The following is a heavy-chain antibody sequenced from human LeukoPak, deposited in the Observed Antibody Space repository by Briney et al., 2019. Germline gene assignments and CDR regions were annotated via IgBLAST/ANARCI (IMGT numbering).Heavy chain of an antibody. CDR3: ARELRGAGVDI. V-gene: IGHV4-59*11. CDR2: IYYSGST. D-gene: IGHD4/OR15-4a*01. CDR1: GGSISSHY. J-gene: IGHJ3*02. Sequence: PSETLSLTCTVSGGSISSHYWSWIRQPPGRGLEWIGYIYYSGSTNYNPSLKSRVTISVDTSKNQFSLKLSSVTAADTAVYYCARELRGAGVDIWGQGTMVTVSS.